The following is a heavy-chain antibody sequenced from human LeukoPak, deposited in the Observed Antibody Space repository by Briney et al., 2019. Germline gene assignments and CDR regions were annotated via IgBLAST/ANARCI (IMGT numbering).Heavy chain of an antibody. J-gene: IGHJ4*02. V-gene: IGHV3-53*01. CDR2: IYSGGTT. CDR3: ARERREDDTEISYFDS. Sequence: GGSLRLSCAASGFTVSTNYVSWVRQPPGKGLEWVSVIYSGGTTYYADSVTGRFTISRDNFKNTVYLQMNSLRVEDTAVYYCARERREDDTEISYFDSWGQGTLGLVCS. CDR1: GFTVSTNY. D-gene: IGHD3-9*01.